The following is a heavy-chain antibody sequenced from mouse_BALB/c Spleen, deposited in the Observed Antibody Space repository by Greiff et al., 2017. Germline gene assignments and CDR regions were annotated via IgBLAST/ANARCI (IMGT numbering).Heavy chain of an antibody. Sequence: EVQLVESGGGLVQPGGSRKLSCAASGFTFSSFGMHWVRQAPEKGLEWVAYISSGSSTIYYADTVKGRFTISRDNPKNTLFLQMTSLRSEDTAMYYCARNRYVDAMDYWGQGTSVTVSS. CDR2: ISSGSSTI. CDR3: ARNRYVDAMDY. CDR1: GFTFSSFG. D-gene: IGHD2-14*01. J-gene: IGHJ4*01. V-gene: IGHV5-17*02.